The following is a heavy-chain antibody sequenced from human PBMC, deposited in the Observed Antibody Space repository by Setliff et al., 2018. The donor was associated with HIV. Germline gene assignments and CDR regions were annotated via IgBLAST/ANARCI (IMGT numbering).Heavy chain of an antibody. CDR1: GYSFSNYW. D-gene: IGHD6-19*01. J-gene: IGHJ4*02. V-gene: IGHV5-51*01. CDR3: ARLRHNRPWLVVNSPLDS. CDR2: IYPGDSDT. Sequence: GESLKISCQTSGYSFSNYWIGWVRQVPGKGLEWMGIIYPGDSDTRYRPSFQGHITISVDKSLATAYLQWNNLKASDTAFYYCARLRHNRPWLVVNSPLDSWGQGTLVTVSS.